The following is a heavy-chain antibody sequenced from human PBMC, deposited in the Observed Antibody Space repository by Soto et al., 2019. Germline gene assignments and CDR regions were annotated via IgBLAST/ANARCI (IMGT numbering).Heavy chain of an antibody. J-gene: IGHJ6*02. V-gene: IGHV4-39*01. D-gene: IGHD3-9*01. CDR1: GGSISSSSYY. CDR2: IYYSGST. Sequence: SETLSLTCTVSGGSISSSSYYWGWIRQPPGKGLEWIGSIYYSGSTYYDPSLKSRVTISVDTSKNQFSLKLSSVTAADTAVYYCARARYFDWFQRFHPPFGYYYGMDVWGQGTTVTVSS. CDR3: ARARYFDWFQRFHPPFGYYYGMDV.